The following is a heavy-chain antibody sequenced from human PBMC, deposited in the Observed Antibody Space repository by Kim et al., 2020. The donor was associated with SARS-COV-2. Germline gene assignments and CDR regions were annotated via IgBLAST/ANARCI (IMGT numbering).Heavy chain of an antibody. D-gene: IGHD1-26*01. Sequence: YADSVKGRFTTSRDNAKNALYLQMNSLRAEDTAVYYCARGGTYSNWYFDLWGRGTLVTVSS. V-gene: IGHV3-74*01. CDR3: ARGGTYSNWYFDL. J-gene: IGHJ2*01.